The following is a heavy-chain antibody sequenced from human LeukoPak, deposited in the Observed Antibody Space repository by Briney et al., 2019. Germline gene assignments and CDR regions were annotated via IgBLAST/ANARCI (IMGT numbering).Heavy chain of an antibody. CDR1: GGTFSSYA. D-gene: IGHD6-6*01. CDR2: IIPIFGTA. CDR3: ASPAPSIAARSAEGTWYYYYMDV. J-gene: IGHJ6*03. Sequence: GASVKVSCKASGGTFSSYAISWVRQAPGQGLEWMGGIIPIFGTANYAQKFQGRVTMTRDTSTSTVYMELSSLRSEDTAVYYCASPAPSIAARSAEGTWYYYYMDVWGKGTTVTVSS. V-gene: IGHV1-69*05.